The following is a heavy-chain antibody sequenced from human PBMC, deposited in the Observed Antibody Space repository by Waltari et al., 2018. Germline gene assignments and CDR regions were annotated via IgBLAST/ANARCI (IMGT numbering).Heavy chain of an antibody. D-gene: IGHD3-16*01. CDR3: ARDPPDGYTYFDY. CDR2: TYYRSRWYN. J-gene: IGHJ4*02. Sequence: QVQLQQSGPGLVKPSQTLSLPCAISGDSVSSKTAAWNWIRQSPSRGLEWLGRTYYRSRWYNNYAVSVKSRITINQDTSKNQFSLQLSSVTPEYTAVYYCARDPPDGYTYFDYWGQGTLVTVSS. CDR1: GDSVSSKTAA. V-gene: IGHV6-1*01.